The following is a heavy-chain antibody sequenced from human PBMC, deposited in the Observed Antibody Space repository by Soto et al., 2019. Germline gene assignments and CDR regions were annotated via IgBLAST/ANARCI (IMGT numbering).Heavy chain of an antibody. J-gene: IGHJ4*02. CDR2: ISSSSSTI. Sequence: GGSLRLSCAASGFTFSSYSMNWVRQAPGKGLEWVSYISSSSSTIYYADSVKGRFTISRDNAKNSLYLQMNSLRAEDTAVYYCARGPAIRWFIYCGQGNLVTVSS. CDR1: GFTFSSYS. CDR3: ARGPAIRWFIY. D-gene: IGHD4-17*01. V-gene: IGHV3-48*01.